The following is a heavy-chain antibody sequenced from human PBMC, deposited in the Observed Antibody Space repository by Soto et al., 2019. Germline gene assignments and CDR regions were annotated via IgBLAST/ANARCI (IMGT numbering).Heavy chain of an antibody. CDR3: ARALSSGPYVNY. Sequence: QVQLQESGPGLVKPSQTLSLTCTVSGCSLSSGGYYWTWIRQHPGKGLEWIVYIFHSGNTYYNPSLKSRLNISVDTSKNQFSLKLRSLTAADTAVYYCARALSSGPYVNYWGQGTLVPVSS. CDR1: GCSLSSGGYY. J-gene: IGHJ4*02. CDR2: IFHSGNT. V-gene: IGHV4-31*03. D-gene: IGHD3-22*01.